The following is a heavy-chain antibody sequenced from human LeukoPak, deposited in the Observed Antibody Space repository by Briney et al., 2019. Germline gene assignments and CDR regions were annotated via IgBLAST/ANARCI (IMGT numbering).Heavy chain of an antibody. D-gene: IGHD1/OR15-1a*01. Sequence: PGGSLRLSCAASGFTFSSYSMNWVRQAPGKGLEWVSSISSSSSYIYYADSVKGRFAIPRDNAKNSLYLQMNSLRAEDTAVYYCARARPNKRFDYWGQGTLVTVSS. CDR1: GFTFSSYS. J-gene: IGHJ4*02. CDR3: ARARPNKRFDY. V-gene: IGHV3-21*01. CDR2: ISSSSSYI.